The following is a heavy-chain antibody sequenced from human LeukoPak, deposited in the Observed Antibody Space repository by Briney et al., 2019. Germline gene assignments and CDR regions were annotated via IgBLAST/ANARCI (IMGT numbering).Heavy chain of an antibody. CDR3: ARDGGVSGYDLLDY. V-gene: IGHV3-33*01. J-gene: IGHJ4*02. D-gene: IGHD5-12*01. CDR1: GFTFSSYG. CDR2: IWYDGSNK. Sequence: GGSLRLSCAASGFTFSSYGMHWVRQAPGKGLEWVAVIWYDGSNKYYADSVKGRFTISRDSAKNSVYLQMNSLRVEDTAVYYCARDGGVSGYDLLDYWGQGTLVTVSS.